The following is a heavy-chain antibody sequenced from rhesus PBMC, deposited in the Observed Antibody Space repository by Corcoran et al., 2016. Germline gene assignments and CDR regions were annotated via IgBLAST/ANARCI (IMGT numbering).Heavy chain of an antibody. CDR1: GYRFTSYW. CDR2: IDSRYPHT. CDR3: AKDPWRCSPGLES. D-gene: IGHD1-38*01. Sequence: EVQLVQSGAEVKRPGESLRSSCKTSGYRFTSYWISWVRRMTGKGLEREGCIDSRYPHTRYIPPLQGQRTIAAAKSRRTAYLQWSSLKVSDSATYYCAKDPWRCSPGLESWGQGVVVTGSS. J-gene: IGHJ6*01. V-gene: IGHV5-2*01.